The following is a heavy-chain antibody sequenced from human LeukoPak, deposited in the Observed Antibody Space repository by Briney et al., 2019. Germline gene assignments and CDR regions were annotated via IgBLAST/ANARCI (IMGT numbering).Heavy chain of an antibody. CDR1: GGTFSRYA. V-gene: IGHV1-69*06. J-gene: IGHJ4*02. CDR2: IIPIFGTA. D-gene: IGHD6-19*01. Sequence: ASVKVSCKASGGTFSRYAISWVRQAPGQGLEWMGGIIPIFGTANYAQKFQGRVTITADKSTSTAYMELSSLRSEDTAVYYCARDLPSSGWYTYWGQGTLVTVSS. CDR3: ARDLPSSGWYTY.